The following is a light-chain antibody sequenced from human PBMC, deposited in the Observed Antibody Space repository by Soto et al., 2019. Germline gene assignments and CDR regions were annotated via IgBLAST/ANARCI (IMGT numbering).Light chain of an antibody. CDR2: EVS. CDR3: SSYTSSSTSFFV. J-gene: IGLJ1*01. Sequence: QSVLTQPASVSGSPGQSITISCTGTSSDVGGYNYVSWYQQHPGKAPKLMIYEVSNRPSGVSNRFSGSKSGNTASLTISGLQAKDEADYYCSSYTSSSTSFFVFGTGTKLTVL. CDR1: SSDVGGYNY. V-gene: IGLV2-14*01.